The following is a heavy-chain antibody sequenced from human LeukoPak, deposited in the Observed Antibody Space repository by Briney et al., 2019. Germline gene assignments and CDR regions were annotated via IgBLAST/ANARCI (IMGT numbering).Heavy chain of an antibody. D-gene: IGHD4-17*01. Sequence: ASVTVSCKASGYTFTSYYMNWVRQAPGQGLEWMGIINPNDGSITYAQRFQGRVAMPRDTSTSTVYMDLSSLRSEDTAVYYCARDPQVYGDFDNWFDPWGQGTLVTVSS. V-gene: IGHV1-46*01. J-gene: IGHJ5*02. CDR1: GYTFTSYY. CDR2: INPNDGSI. CDR3: ARDPQVYGDFDNWFDP.